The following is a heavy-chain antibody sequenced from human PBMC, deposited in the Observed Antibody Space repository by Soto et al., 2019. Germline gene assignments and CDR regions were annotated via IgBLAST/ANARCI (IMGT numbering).Heavy chain of an antibody. Sequence: VASVKVSCKASGYTFTSYGISWVRQAPGQGLEWMGWISAYNGNTNYAQKLQGRVTMTTDTSTSTAYMELRSLRSDDTAVYYCARAGLLSSRYAFDIWGQGTMVTVSS. D-gene: IGHD6-13*01. V-gene: IGHV1-18*01. CDR2: ISAYNGNT. CDR3: ARAGLLSSRYAFDI. CDR1: GYTFTSYG. J-gene: IGHJ3*02.